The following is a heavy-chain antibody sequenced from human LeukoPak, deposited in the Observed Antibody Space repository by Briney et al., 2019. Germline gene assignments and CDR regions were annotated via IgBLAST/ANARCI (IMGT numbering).Heavy chain of an antibody. V-gene: IGHV4-38-2*02. CDR3: AREKFTGTNSPFDP. CDR2: IYHSGST. CDR1: GYSISSGYY. D-gene: IGHD1-1*01. J-gene: IGHJ5*02. Sequence: SETLSLTCTVSGYSISSGYYWGWIRQPPGKGLEWIGSIYHSGSTYYNPSLKSRVTISVDTSKNQFSLKLSSVTAADTAAYYCAREKFTGTNSPFDPWGQGTLVTVSS.